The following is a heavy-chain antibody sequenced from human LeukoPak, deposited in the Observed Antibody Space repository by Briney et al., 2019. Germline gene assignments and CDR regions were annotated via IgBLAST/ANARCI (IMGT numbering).Heavy chain of an antibody. CDR1: GFSFSGYG. D-gene: IGHD3-10*01. CDR3: AKPSINMVRGVIRNWFDP. Sequence: PGGSLRLSCAASGFSFSGYGMHWVRQPPGKGLEWVAVISNDGINKYYADSLRGRFTISRDNSKNTLYLQMNSLRAEDTAVYYCAKPSINMVRGVIRNWFDPWGQGTLVTVSS. V-gene: IGHV3-30*18. CDR2: ISNDGINK. J-gene: IGHJ5*02.